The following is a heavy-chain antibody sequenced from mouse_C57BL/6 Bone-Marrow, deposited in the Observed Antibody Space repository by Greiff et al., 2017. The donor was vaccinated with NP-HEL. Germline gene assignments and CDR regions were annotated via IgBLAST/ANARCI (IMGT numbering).Heavy chain of an antibody. CDR3: ASYYRNHPFAY. D-gene: IGHD2-5*01. Sequence: EVKLVESGPVLVKPGASVKMSCKASGYTFTDYYMNWVKQSHGKSLEWIGVINPYNGGTSYNQKFKGKATLTVDKSSSKAYMELNSLTSEDSAVYDCASYYRNHPFAYWGQGTLVTVSA. V-gene: IGHV1-19*01. CDR1: GYTFTDYY. J-gene: IGHJ3*01. CDR2: INPYNGGT.